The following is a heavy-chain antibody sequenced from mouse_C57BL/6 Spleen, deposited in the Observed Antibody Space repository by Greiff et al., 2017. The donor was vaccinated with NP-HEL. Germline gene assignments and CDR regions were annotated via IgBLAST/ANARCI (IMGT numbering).Heavy chain of an antibody. V-gene: IGHV14-3*01. CDR1: GFNIKNTY. CDR3: ARKAYYSNYVGYYAMDY. Sequence: VAELVRPGASVKLSCTASGFNIKNTYMHWVKQRPEQGLEWIGRIDPANGNTKYAPKFQGKATITADTSSNTAYLQLSSLTSEDTAIYYCARKAYYSNYVGYYAMDYWGQGTSVTVSS. CDR2: IDPANGNT. J-gene: IGHJ4*01. D-gene: IGHD2-5*01.